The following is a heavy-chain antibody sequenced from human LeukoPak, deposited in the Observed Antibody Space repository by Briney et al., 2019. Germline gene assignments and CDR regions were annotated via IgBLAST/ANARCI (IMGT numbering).Heavy chain of an antibody. D-gene: IGHD3-9*01. CDR2: IYYSGST. Sequence: PSETLSLTCTVSGGFISSSTSYWGWIRQPPGKGLEWIGSIYYSGSTYYNPSLKSRVTISVDTSKNQFSLKLSSVTAADTAVYYCARLARDDFDWPAPAFDYWGQGTLVTVSS. V-gene: IGHV4-39*01. J-gene: IGHJ4*02. CDR3: ARLARDDFDWPAPAFDY. CDR1: GGFISSSTSY.